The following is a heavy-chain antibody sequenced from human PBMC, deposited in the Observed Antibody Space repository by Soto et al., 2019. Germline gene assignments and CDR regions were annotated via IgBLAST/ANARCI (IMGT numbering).Heavy chain of an antibody. CDR2: ISYDGSNK. V-gene: IGHV3-30-3*01. CDR3: ARESRFLEWLSLNWFDP. J-gene: IGHJ5*02. Sequence: PGGSLRLSCAASGFTFSSYAMHWVRQAPGKGLEWVAVISYDGSNKYYADSVKGRFTISRDNAKNSLYLQMNSLRDEDTAVYYCARESRFLEWLSLNWFDPWGQGTLVTVSS. CDR1: GFTFSSYA. D-gene: IGHD3-3*01.